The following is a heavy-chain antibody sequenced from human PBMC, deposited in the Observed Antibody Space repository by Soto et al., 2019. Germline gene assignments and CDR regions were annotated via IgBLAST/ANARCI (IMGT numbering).Heavy chain of an antibody. D-gene: IGHD2-2*01. J-gene: IGHJ6*02. V-gene: IGHV3-7*01. CDR1: GFTFSSYW. CDR3: ARDPNIVLVPAAVRSYYYYYGMDV. Sequence: EVQLVESGGGLVQPGGSLRLSCAASGFTFSSYWMSWFRQAPGKGLEWVANIKQDGSETYYVDSVKGRFTISRNNAKKSLYLQMNSLRAEDTAVYYCARDPNIVLVPAAVRSYYYYYGMDVWGQGTTVTVSS. CDR2: IKQDGSET.